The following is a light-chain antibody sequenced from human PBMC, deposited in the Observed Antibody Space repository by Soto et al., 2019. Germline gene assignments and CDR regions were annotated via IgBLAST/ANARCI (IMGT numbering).Light chain of an antibody. J-gene: IGLJ2*01. Sequence: SYELTQPPSVSVSPGQTANITCSGDKLGDKYACWFQQKPGQSPVVVILQDGRRPSGFPERFSGSMSGNTATPTISGTQAMDEADYYCQAWDRSSVVFGGGTKLTVL. CDR1: KLGDKY. CDR3: QAWDRSSVV. V-gene: IGLV3-1*01. CDR2: QDG.